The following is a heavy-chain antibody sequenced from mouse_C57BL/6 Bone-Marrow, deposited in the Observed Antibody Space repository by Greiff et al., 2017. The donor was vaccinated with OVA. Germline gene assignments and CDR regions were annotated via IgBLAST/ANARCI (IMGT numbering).Heavy chain of an antibody. Sequence: EVKLVESEGGLVQPGSSMKLSCTASGFTFSDYYMAWVRQVPEKGLEWVANINYDGSSTYYLDSLKSRFIISRDNAKNILYLQMSSLKSEDTATYYCARDIGDYWGQGTSVTVSS. CDR3: ARDIGDY. V-gene: IGHV5-16*01. CDR1: GFTFSDYY. J-gene: IGHJ4*01. CDR2: INYDGSST.